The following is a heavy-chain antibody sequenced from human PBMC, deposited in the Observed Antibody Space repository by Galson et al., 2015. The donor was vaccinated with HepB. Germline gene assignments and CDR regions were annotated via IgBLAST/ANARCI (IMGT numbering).Heavy chain of an antibody. CDR3: ARGKDFDFLLAPAPRYFDY. CDR2: IKEDGSEK. CDR1: GFTFRRYW. D-gene: IGHD3-9*01. Sequence: SLRLSCAASGFTFRRYWLNWVRQAPGKGLEWVADIKEDGSEKYYVDSVTGRFTISRDNAKNSLYLQMNSLRAEDTAIYYCARGKDFDFLLAPAPRYFDYWGQGTLVTVSS. J-gene: IGHJ4*02. V-gene: IGHV3-7*03.